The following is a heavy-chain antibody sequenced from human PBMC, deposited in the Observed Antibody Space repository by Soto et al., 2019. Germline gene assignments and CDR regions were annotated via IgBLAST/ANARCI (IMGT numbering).Heavy chain of an antibody. CDR2: ISGSGGST. Sequence: GGSLRLSCAASGFTFSSYAMSWVRQAPGKGLEWVSAISGSGGSTYYADSVKGRFTISRDNSKNTLYLQMNSLRAEDTAVYYCASGYCSGGSCYRDFQHWGQGTLVTVSS. CDR3: ASGYCSGGSCYRDFQH. V-gene: IGHV3-23*01. CDR1: GFTFSSYA. D-gene: IGHD2-15*01. J-gene: IGHJ1*01.